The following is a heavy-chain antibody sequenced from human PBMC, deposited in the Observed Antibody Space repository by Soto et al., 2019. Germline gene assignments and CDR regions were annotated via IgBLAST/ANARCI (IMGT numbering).Heavy chain of an antibody. Sequence: EASVKVSCKTSGNTLTSFYIHWVRQAPGQGLEWVGRLSPTTGGTNYAQHFQGRVTVTWDMSTFTAYMELSSLIYEDTAVYYCARPPGYVTDWYYFDTWGQGTQVTVSS. CDR3: ARPPGYVTDWYYFDT. CDR2: LSPTTGGT. D-gene: IGHD3-9*01. V-gene: IGHV1-2*02. J-gene: IGHJ4*02. CDR1: GNTLTSFY.